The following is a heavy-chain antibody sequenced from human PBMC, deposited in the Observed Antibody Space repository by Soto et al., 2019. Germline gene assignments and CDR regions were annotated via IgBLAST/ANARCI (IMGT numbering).Heavy chain of an antibody. CDR3: ARLSITMIVVVFDY. D-gene: IGHD3-22*01. J-gene: IGHJ4*02. CDR1: GGSITSYY. CDR2: IYYSGST. V-gene: IGHV4-59*12. Sequence: PSETLSLTCSVSGGSITSYYWSWIRQPPGKGLEWIGYIYYSGSTNYNPSLKSRVTISVDKSKNQFSLKLSSVTAADTAVYYCARLSITMIVVVFDYWGQGTLVTVSS.